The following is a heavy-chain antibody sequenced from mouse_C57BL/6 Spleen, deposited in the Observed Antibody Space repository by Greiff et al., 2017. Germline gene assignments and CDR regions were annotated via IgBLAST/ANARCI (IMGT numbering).Heavy chain of an antibody. V-gene: IGHV1-9*01. CDR3: ARSKDGYYAWFAY. D-gene: IGHD2-3*01. J-gene: IGHJ3*01. CDR1: GYTFTGYW. CDR2: ILPGSGST. Sequence: QVQLQQSGAELMKPGASVKLSCKATGYTFTGYWIEWVKQRPGHGLEWIGEILPGSGSTNYNAKFKGKATFTADTSSNTAYMQLSSLTTEDSAIYYCARSKDGYYAWFAYWGQGTLVTVAA.